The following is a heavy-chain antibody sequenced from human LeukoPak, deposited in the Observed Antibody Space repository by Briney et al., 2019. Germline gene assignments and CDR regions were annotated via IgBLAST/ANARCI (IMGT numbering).Heavy chain of an antibody. D-gene: IGHD4-23*01. Sequence: SQTLSLTCAVSAGSVNSGTHSWRWIRQPPGKGLEYIGYIYYSGNTYYHPSLKSRLSISIETCKKQFSLRLSSVTAADTAVYFCARTHVVTDAVDLWGQGTLVTVSS. CDR1: AGSVNSGTHS. CDR2: IYYSGNT. J-gene: IGHJ5*02. V-gene: IGHV4-30-4*07. CDR3: ARTHVVTDAVDL.